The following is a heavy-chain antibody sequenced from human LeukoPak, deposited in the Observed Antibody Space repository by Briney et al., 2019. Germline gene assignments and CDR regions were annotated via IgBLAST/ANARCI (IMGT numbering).Heavy chain of an antibody. CDR3: ARDLYVDIVATYPLGGGKESVSGLTYGMDV. Sequence: GASVKVSCKASGGTFSSYAISWVRQAPGQGLEWMGRIIPILGIASYAQKFQGRVTITADKSTSTAYMELSSLRSEDTAVYYCARDLYVDIVATYPLGGGKESVSGLTYGMDVWGQGTTVTVSS. D-gene: IGHD5-12*01. J-gene: IGHJ6*02. CDR1: GGTFSSYA. CDR2: IIPILGIA. V-gene: IGHV1-69*04.